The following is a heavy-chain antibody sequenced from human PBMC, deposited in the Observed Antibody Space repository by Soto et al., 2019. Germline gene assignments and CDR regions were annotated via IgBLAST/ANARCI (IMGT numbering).Heavy chain of an antibody. Sequence: PGESLKISCKGSGYSFPSQLIGGVRQTPGKGLEWMGSIYPADSDTRYSPSFQGQVIISADKSIRTAYLEWSSLKASDSAMYYCVRIPPSTTSNYAHSYGMDVWGQGTTVTVSS. CDR2: IYPADSDT. CDR3: VRIPPSTTSNYAHSYGMDV. CDR1: GYSFPSQL. D-gene: IGHD4-4*01. V-gene: IGHV5-51*01. J-gene: IGHJ6*02.